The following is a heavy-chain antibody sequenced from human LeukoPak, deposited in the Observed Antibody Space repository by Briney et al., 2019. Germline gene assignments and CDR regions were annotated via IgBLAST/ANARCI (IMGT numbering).Heavy chain of an antibody. D-gene: IGHD6-13*01. J-gene: IGHJ4*02. Sequence: SETLSLTCSVSGDSVSSSPYYWGWIRQPPGKGLEWIGNTFSTSTLYNASLRSRVTISVDTSKNQFSLKLSSVTAADTAVYYCARHRTYSSSPPYDYWGQGTLVTVSS. CDR1: GDSVSSSPYY. V-gene: IGHV4-61*05. CDR3: ARHRTYSSSPPYDY. CDR2: TFSTST.